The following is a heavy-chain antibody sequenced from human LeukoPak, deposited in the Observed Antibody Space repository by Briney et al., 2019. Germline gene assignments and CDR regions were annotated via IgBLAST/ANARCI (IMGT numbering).Heavy chain of an antibody. CDR2: IYPHDSDT. V-gene: IGHV5-51*01. CDR1: EYSFTSYW. D-gene: IGHD3/OR15-3a*01. CDR3: ARSGLLDY. J-gene: IGHJ4*02. Sequence: GESLKISCKGSEYSFTSYWIGWVRQMPGKGLEWMGIIYPHDSDTRYSPSFQGQVTISADKSISTAYLQWNSLKASDTALYYCARSGLLDYWGQGTLVTVSS.